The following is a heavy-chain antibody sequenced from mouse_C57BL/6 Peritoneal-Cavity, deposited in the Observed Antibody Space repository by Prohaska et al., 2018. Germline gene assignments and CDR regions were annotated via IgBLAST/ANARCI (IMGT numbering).Heavy chain of an antibody. Sequence: PGQGLEWIVDIYPGSGSTNYNEKFKSKATLTVDTSSSTAYMQLSSLTSEDSAVYYCARRDYGSSYWYFDVWGTGTTVTVSS. CDR2: IYPGSGST. J-gene: IGHJ1*03. D-gene: IGHD1-1*01. CDR3: ARRDYGSSYWYFDV. V-gene: IGHV1-55*01.